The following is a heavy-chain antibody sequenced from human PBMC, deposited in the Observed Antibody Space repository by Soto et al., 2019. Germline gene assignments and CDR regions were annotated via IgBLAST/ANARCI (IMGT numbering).Heavy chain of an antibody. CDR3: ARGGDYDFWSGYSNWFDP. J-gene: IGHJ5*02. D-gene: IGHD3-3*01. V-gene: IGHV4-59*01. CDR1: GGSFSGYY. CDR2: IYYSGST. Sequence: SETLSLTCAVYGGSFSGYYWSWIRQPPGKGLEWIGYIYYSGSTNYNPSLKSRVTISVDTSKNQFSLKLSSVTAADTAVYYCARGGDYDFWSGYSNWFDPWGQGTLVTVSS.